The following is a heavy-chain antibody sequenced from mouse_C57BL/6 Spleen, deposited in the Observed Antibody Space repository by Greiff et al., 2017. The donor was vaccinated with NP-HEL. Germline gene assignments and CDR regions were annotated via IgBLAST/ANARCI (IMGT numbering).Heavy chain of an antibody. J-gene: IGHJ1*03. Sequence: EVQLQQSGPELVKPGASVKISCKASGYTFTDYYMNWVKQSHGKSLEWIGDINPNNGGTSYNQKFKGKATLTVDKSSSTAYMELRSLTSEDSAVYYCAYYSNPLWYFDVWGTGTTVTVSS. CDR3: AYYSNPLWYFDV. CDR1: GYTFTDYY. CDR2: INPNNGGT. D-gene: IGHD2-5*01. V-gene: IGHV1-26*01.